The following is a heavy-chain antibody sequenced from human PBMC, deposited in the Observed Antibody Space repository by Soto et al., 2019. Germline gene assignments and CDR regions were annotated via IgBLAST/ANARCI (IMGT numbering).Heavy chain of an antibody. D-gene: IGHD3-22*01. Sequence: GESLKISCKGSGYSFTIYWIGWVRQMPGKGLEWMGIIYPGDSDTRYSPSFQGQVTISADKSISTAYLQWSSLKASDTAMYYCARLGPGVYYDNSDYYYSGMAVWGKGTTVTVSS. J-gene: IGHJ6*04. V-gene: IGHV5-51*01. CDR1: GYSFTIYW. CDR3: ARLGPGVYYDNSDYYYSGMAV. CDR2: IYPGDSDT.